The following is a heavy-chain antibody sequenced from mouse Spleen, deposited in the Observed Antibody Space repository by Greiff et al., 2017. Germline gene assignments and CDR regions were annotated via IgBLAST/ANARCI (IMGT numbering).Heavy chain of an antibody. D-gene: IGHD1-1*01. J-gene: IGHJ2*01. CDR3: AKGYGSSLDY. Sequence: VQLKESGPGLAKPSQTLSLTCSVTGYSITSDYWNWLRKFPGNKLEYMGYISYSGSTYYNPSLKSRISITRDTSKNQYYLQLNSVTTEDTATYYCAKGYGSSLDYWGQGTTLTVSS. CDR1: GYSITSDY. CDR2: ISYSGST. V-gene: IGHV3-8*01.